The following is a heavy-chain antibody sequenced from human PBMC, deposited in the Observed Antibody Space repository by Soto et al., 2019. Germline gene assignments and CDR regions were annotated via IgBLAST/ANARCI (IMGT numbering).Heavy chain of an antibody. CDR2: IHTGGKT. CDR1: GFTVTRNY. Sequence: QLVESGGGLIQPGGSLRLSCAASGFTVTRNYMTWVRLTPGKGLECVSTIHTGGKTYYTDSVKGRFTFARDESKNTLHLQMNTLRVEDTAVYYCATGGSKRVRGAIVEVFHLEFWGRGTVVTVSS. CDR3: ATGGSKRVRGAIVEVFHLEF. V-gene: IGHV3-53*02. J-gene: IGHJ4*02. D-gene: IGHD3-10*01.